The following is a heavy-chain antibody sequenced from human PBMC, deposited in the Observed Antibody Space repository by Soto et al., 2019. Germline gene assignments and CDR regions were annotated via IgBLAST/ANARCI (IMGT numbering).Heavy chain of an antibody. CDR3: ARGKNVLRYFDWFSDGMDV. CDR2: IYYSGST. CDR1: GGSISSGGYY. D-gene: IGHD3-9*01. Sequence: PSETLSLTCTVSGGSISSGGYYWSWIRQHPGKGPEWIGYIYYSGSTYYNPSLKSRVTISVDTSKNQFSLKLSSVTAADTAVYYCARGKNVLRYFDWFSDGMDVWGQGTTVTVS. J-gene: IGHJ6*02. V-gene: IGHV4-31*03.